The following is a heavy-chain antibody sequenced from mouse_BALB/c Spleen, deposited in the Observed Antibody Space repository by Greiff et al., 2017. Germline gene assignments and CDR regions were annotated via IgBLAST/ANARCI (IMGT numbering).Heavy chain of an antibody. V-gene: IGHV3-2*02. CDR2: ISYSGST. D-gene: IGHD1-1*01. Sequence: VQLKESGPGLVKPSQSLSLTCTVTGYSITSDYAWNWIRQFPGNKLEWMGYISYSGSTSYNPSLKSRISITRDTSKNQFFLQLNSVTTEDTATYYCASGYGSSYDYAMDYWGQGTSVTVSS. CDR3: ASGYGSSYDYAMDY. J-gene: IGHJ4*01. CDR1: GYSITSDYA.